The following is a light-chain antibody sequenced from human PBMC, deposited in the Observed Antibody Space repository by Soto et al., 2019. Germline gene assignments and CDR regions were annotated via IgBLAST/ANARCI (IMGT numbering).Light chain of an antibody. Sequence: DIQMTQSPSSLSASVGDRVTITCRASQGISNSLAWYQHKPGKAPKLLIHAAFTLQSGVPSRFSGSGFGTDLTLTISSLQPEDVATYYCQKYNSAPSTFGPGTQVDI. V-gene: IGKV1-27*01. CDR3: QKYNSAPST. CDR2: AAF. J-gene: IGKJ3*01. CDR1: QGISNS.